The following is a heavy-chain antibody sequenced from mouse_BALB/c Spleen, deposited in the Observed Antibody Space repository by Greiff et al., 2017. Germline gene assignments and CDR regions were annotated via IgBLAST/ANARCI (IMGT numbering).Heavy chain of an antibody. D-gene: IGHD2-4*01. CDR3: ARWSYDYDYFDY. Sequence: EVQLQESGPGLVKPSQSLSLTCTVTGYSFTSYYAWNWIRKFPGNKLEWLGYISYSGSTSYNPSLKSRISITRDTSKNHFFLQLNSVTTEDTTTYYCARWSYDYDYFDYWGQGTTLTVSS. J-gene: IGHJ2*01. V-gene: IGHV3-2*02. CDR1: GYSFTSYYA. CDR2: ISYSGST.